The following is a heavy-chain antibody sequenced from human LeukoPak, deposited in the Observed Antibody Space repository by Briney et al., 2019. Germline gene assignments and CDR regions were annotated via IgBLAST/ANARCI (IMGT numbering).Heavy chain of an antibody. J-gene: IGHJ2*01. D-gene: IGHD3-22*01. CDR3: ARVFVSDSSNYYYDWNFDL. Sequence: GGSLSLSCAASGFTFSNSWMSWVRQAPGKGLEWVASIKQDGSEDPYVDSVKGRFTIARDNAENSLYLHMISLRAEDTAVYYCARVFVSDSSNYYYDWNFDLWGRGTLVTVSS. V-gene: IGHV3-7*01. CDR1: GFTFSNSW. CDR2: IKQDGSED.